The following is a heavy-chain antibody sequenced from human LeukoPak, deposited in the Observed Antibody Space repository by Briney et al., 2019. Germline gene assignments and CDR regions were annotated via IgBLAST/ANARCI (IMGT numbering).Heavy chain of an antibody. D-gene: IGHD5-18*01. CDR3: AKESYGSDY. CDR1: GFIFTRLT. J-gene: IGHJ4*02. Sequence: GGSLRLSCAASGFIFTRLTMIWVRQAPGKGLEWVSSISTSSSTIYYADSVKGRFTVSRDNAKNSLYLQMNSLRAEDTAVYYCAKESYGSDYWGQGTLVTVSS. V-gene: IGHV3-21*01. CDR2: ISTSSSTI.